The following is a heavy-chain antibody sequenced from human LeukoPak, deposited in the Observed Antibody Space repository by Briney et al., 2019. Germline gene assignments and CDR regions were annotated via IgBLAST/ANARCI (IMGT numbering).Heavy chain of an antibody. CDR2: TYYSGSP. V-gene: IGHV4-61*01. CDR3: ARGGETRDYYFDC. J-gene: IGHJ4*02. D-gene: IGHD4-17*01. CDR1: GGSVSNNTYY. Sequence: SETLSLTCTVSGGSVSNNTYYWSWIRQPPGKGLEWIGSTYYSGSPNYNPSLKSRVTISVDTSKHQFSLRLNCVAAAETAVYCCARGGETRDYYFDCWGEGWLVTV.